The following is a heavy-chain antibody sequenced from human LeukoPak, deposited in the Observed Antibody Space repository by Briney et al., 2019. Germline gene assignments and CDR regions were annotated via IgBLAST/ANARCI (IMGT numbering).Heavy chain of an antibody. J-gene: IGHJ4*02. D-gene: IGHD3-22*01. CDR1: GGSISSSSYY. CDR3: ARYVVVVTTYDY. Sequence: SETLSLTCTVSGGSISSSSYYWGWIRQPPGKGLEWIGSIYYSGSTYYNPSLKSRVTISVDTSKNQFSLKLSSVTAADTAVYYCARYVVVVTTYDYWGQGTLVTVSS. CDR2: IYYSGST. V-gene: IGHV4-39*01.